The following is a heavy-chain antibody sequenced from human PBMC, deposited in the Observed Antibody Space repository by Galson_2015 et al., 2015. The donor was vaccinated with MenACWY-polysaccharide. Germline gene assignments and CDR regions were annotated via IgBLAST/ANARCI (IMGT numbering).Heavy chain of an antibody. J-gene: IGHJ4*02. CDR2: INPNSGGT. CDR3: ATVGYCSGGSCSESGY. Sequence: SVKVSCKASGYTFTGYYMHWVRQAPGQGLEWMGRINPNSGGTNYAQKFQGRVTMTRDTSISTAYMELSRLRSDDTAVYYCATVGYCSGGSCSESGYWGQGTLVTVSS. D-gene: IGHD2-15*01. CDR1: GYTFTGYY. V-gene: IGHV1-2*06.